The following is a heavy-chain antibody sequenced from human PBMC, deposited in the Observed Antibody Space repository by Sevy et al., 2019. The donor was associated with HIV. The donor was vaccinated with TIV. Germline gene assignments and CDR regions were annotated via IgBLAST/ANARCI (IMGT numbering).Heavy chain of an antibody. V-gene: IGHV3-33*01. CDR1: EFTFSSYG. CDR2: IWYDGSNK. D-gene: IGHD5-18*01. CDR3: ARGTQLWLEEDDAFDI. J-gene: IGHJ3*02. Sequence: GGSLRLSCAASEFTFSSYGMHWVRQAPGKGLEWVAVIWYDGSNKYYADSVKGRFTISRDNSKNTLYLQMNSRRAEDTAVYYCARGTQLWLEEDDAFDIWGQGTMVTVSS.